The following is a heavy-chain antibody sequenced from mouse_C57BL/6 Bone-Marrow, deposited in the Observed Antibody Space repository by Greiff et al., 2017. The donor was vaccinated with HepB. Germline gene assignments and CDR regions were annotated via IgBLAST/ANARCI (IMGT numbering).Heavy chain of an antibody. CDR3: TPFITTVVATTMDY. CDR1: GFNIKDDY. D-gene: IGHD1-1*01. V-gene: IGHV14-4*01. J-gene: IGHJ4*01. CDR2: IDPENGDT. Sequence: EVKVVESGAELVRPGASVKLSCTASGFNIKDDYMHWVKQRPEQGLEWIGWIDPENGDTEYASKFQGKATITADTSSNTAYLQLSSLTSEDTAVYYCTPFITTVVATTMDYWGQGTSVTVSS.